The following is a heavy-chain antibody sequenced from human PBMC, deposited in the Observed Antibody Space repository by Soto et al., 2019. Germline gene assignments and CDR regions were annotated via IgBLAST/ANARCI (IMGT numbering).Heavy chain of an antibody. CDR2: TYYRSSWYD. J-gene: IGHJ4*01. CDR1: GDTVSSNSAA. Sequence: SQTLSLTCVISGDTVSSNSAAWNWIRQSPSRGLEWLGRTYYRSSWYDDYAISVKSRVSINPDTSKNQFSLQLNSVTPEDTAVYYCARELGVELAFDSWGHGTLVTVS. D-gene: IGHD2-8*01. V-gene: IGHV6-1*01. CDR3: ARELGVELAFDS.